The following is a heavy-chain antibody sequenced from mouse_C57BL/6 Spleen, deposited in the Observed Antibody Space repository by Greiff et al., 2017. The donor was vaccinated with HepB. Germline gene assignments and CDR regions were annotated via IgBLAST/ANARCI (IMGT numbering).Heavy chain of an antibody. J-gene: IGHJ2*01. D-gene: IGHD3-3*01. CDR1: GYTFTSYG. V-gene: IGHV1-81*01. CDR3: ARSGAGYFDY. CDR2: IYPRSGNT. Sequence: QVQLQQSGAELARPGASVKLSCKASGYTFTSYGISWVKQRTGQGLEWIGEIYPRSGNTYYNEKFKGKATLTVDKSSSTAYMQLSSLTSEDSAVYYCARSGAGYFDYWGQGTTLTVSS.